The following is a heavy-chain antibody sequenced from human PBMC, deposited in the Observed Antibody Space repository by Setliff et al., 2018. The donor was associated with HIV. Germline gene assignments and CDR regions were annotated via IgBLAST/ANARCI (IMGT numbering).Heavy chain of an antibody. CDR1: GGSISSGSYY. Sequence: SETLSLTCTVSGGSISSGSYYWSWIRQPAGKGLEWIGRIYTSGSTNDNPPLKSRVTISVDTSKNQFSLKLSSVTAADTAVYYCARSPTTTYYNFWSGYSYFDYWGQGTLVTVSS. V-gene: IGHV4-61*02. CDR2: IYTSGST. J-gene: IGHJ4*02. D-gene: IGHD3-3*01. CDR3: ARSPTTTYYNFWSGYSYFDY.